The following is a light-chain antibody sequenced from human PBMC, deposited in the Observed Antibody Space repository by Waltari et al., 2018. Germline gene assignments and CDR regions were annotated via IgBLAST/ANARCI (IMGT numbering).Light chain of an antibody. CDR2: AVT. CDR3: SSYSSISTLV. V-gene: IGLV2-14*03. CDR1: SSXVGGFNY. Sequence: QSALTQPASVFGSPGQSITISCTGTSSXVGGFNYVSWYQQHPGEAPKLLLYAVTQLPSCVSTRLSGSKSAKTTSLTISGLQAEDEAHYYCSSYSSISTLVFXGGTKLTVL. J-gene: IGLJ2*01.